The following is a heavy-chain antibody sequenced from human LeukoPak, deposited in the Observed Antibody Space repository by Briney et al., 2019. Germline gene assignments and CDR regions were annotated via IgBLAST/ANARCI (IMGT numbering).Heavy chain of an antibody. CDR2: IYTSGST. CDR3: ARGGWELELDY. CDR1: GGSISNYY. Sequence: SETLSLTCTVTGGSISNYYWSWIRQPPGKGLEWIGYIYTSGSTNCNPSLKSRVTMSIDTSKNRFCLKLSSVTAADTAVYYCARGGWELELDYWGQGILVTVSS. J-gene: IGHJ4*02. V-gene: IGHV4-59*01. D-gene: IGHD1-26*01.